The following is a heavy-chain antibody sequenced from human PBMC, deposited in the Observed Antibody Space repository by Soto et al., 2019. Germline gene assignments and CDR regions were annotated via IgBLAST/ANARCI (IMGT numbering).Heavy chain of an antibody. V-gene: IGHV2-5*02. CDR2: IYWDDDK. J-gene: IGHJ5*02. CDR3: AHRLDYYDSSGYYYEGWFDP. D-gene: IGHD3-22*01. Sequence: QITLKESGPTLVKPTQTLTLTCTFSGFSLSTSGVGVGWIRQPPGKALEWLVLIYWDDDKRYSPSLKSRLTITKDTSKNQVVLTMTNMDPVDTATYYCAHRLDYYDSSGYYYEGWFDPWGQGTLVTVSS. CDR1: GFSLSTSGVG.